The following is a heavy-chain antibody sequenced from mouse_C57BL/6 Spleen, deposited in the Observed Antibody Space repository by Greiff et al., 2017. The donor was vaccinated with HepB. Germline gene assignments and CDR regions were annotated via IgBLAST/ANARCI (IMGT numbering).Heavy chain of an antibody. D-gene: IGHD3-1*01. CDR1: GYAFTNYL. V-gene: IGHV1-54*01. CDR3: ARSGNYVMDY. CDR2: INPGSGGT. J-gene: IGHJ4*01. Sequence: VQLQQSGAELVRPGTSVKVSCKASGYAFTNYLIEWVKQRPGQGLEWIGVINPGSGGTNYNEKFKGKATLTADKSSSTAYMQLSSLTSEDSAVYFCARSGNYVMDYWGQGTSVTVSS.